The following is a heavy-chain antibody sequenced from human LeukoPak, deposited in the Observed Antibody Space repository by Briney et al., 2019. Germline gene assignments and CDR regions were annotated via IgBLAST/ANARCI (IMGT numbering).Heavy chain of an antibody. V-gene: IGHV3-15*01. CDR1: GFTFSNAW. CDR3: ARDLYSSGKYYYYYYGMDV. Sequence: GGSLRLSCAASGFTFSNAWMSWVRQAPGKGLEWVGRIKSKTDGGTTDYAAPVKGRFTISRDDSKNTLYLQMNSLRAEDTAVYYCARDLYSSGKYYYYYYGMDVWGQGTTVTVSS. D-gene: IGHD6-25*01. CDR2: IKSKTDGGTT. J-gene: IGHJ6*02.